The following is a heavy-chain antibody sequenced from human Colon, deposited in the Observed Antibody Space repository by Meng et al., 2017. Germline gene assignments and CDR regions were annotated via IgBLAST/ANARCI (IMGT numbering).Heavy chain of an antibody. CDR3: ARAMVRGVSAFDI. V-gene: IGHV4-38-2*01. Sequence: SETLSLTCAVSGDSISSGYYWGWIRQPPGKGLEWIGSIYHSGSTYYNPSLKSRVTISVDTSKNQFSLKLSSVTAADTAVYYCARAMVRGVSAFDIWGQGTMVTVSS. J-gene: IGHJ3*02. D-gene: IGHD3-10*01. CDR2: IYHSGST. CDR1: GDSISSGYY.